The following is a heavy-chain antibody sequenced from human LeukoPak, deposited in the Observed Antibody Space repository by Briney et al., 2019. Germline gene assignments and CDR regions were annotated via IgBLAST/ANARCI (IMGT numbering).Heavy chain of an antibody. CDR3: ARGRAIFGVAVYYFDY. CDR2: MNPNSGNT. V-gene: IGHV1-8*01. Sequence: ASVKVSCKASGYTFTGYDINWVRQATGQGLEWMGWMNPNSGNTGYAQKFQGRVTMTRNTSISTAYMELSSLRSEDTAVYYCARGRAIFGVAVYYFDYWGQGTLVTVSS. CDR1: GYTFTGYD. J-gene: IGHJ4*02. D-gene: IGHD3-3*01.